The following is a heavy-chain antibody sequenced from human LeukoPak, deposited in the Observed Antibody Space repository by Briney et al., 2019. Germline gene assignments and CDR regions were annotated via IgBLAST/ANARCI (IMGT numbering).Heavy chain of an antibody. Sequence: SGGSLRLSCAASGFTFRSYAMIWVRQAPGKGREGVSGMSGRWGSTYCGDRVRGVFTISRDNSKNKMYLKMNSLRAEDTAVYYCAKDENDYLYDYVWGSYRLNAFDIWGQGTMVTVSS. CDR3: AKDENDYLYDYVWGSYRLNAFDI. J-gene: IGHJ3*02. CDR2: MSGRWGST. V-gene: IGHV3-23*01. CDR1: GFTFRSYA. D-gene: IGHD3-16*02.